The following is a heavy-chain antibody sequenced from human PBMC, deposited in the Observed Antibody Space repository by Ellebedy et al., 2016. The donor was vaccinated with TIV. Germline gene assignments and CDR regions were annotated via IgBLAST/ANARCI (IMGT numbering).Heavy chain of an antibody. J-gene: IGHJ6*02. CDR2: ISSSSSTI. D-gene: IGHD5-24*01. CDR1: GFTFSSYS. V-gene: IGHV3-48*04. Sequence: GESLKISXAASGFTFSSYSMNWVRQAPGKGLEWVSYISSSSSTIYYADSVKGRFTISRDNAKNSLYLQMNSLRAEDTAVYYCAREERWLQLVHYYYGMDVWGQGTTVTVSS. CDR3: AREERWLQLVHYYYGMDV.